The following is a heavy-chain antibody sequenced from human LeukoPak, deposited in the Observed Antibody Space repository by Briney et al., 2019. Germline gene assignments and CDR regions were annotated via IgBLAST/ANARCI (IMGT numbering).Heavy chain of an antibody. CDR2: IYYSGST. CDR3: ASADGGNSDAFDI. V-gene: IGHV4-59*11. D-gene: IGHD4-23*01. Sequence: SETLSLTCTVSGGSISSHYWSWIRQPPGKGLEWIGYIYYSGSTNYNPSLKSRVTISVDTSKNQFSLKLSSVTAADTAVYCCASADGGNSDAFDIWGQGTMVTVSS. J-gene: IGHJ3*02. CDR1: GGSISSHY.